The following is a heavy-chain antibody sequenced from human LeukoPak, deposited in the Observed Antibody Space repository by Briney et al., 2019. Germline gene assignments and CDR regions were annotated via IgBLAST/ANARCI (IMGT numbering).Heavy chain of an antibody. D-gene: IGHD6-6*01. CDR3: ARGLLYSSSSNFDY. Sequence: GGSLRLSCAASGFTFSSYAMHWVRQAPGKGLERVAVISYDGSNKYYADSVKGRFTISRDNSKNTLYLQMNSLRAEDTAVYYCARGLLYSSSSNFDYWGQGTLVTVSS. V-gene: IGHV3-30-3*01. J-gene: IGHJ4*02. CDR1: GFTFSSYA. CDR2: ISYDGSNK.